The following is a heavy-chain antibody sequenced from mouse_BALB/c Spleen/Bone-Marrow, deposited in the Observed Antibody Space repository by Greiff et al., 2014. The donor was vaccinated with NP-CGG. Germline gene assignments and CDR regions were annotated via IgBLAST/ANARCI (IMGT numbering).Heavy chain of an antibody. Sequence: QVQLKESGAELVKPGASVKLSCKASGYTFTSYYMYWVKQRPGQGLEWIGGINPSNGGTNFNEKFKSKATLTVDKSSSTAYMQLSSLTSEDSAVYYCTRYGYDPLYAMDYRGQGTSVTVSS. CDR1: GYTFTSYY. V-gene: IGHV1S81*02. CDR2: INPSNGGT. D-gene: IGHD2-3*01. J-gene: IGHJ4*01. CDR3: TRYGYDPLYAMDY.